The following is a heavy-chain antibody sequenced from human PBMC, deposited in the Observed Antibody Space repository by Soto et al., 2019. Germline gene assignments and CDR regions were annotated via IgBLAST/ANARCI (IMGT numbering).Heavy chain of an antibody. Sequence: QMRLQESGSGLVKPSQTLSLTCAVSGGSISSGGYAWNWIRQPPGKGLEWIGYIYPSGYTSYNPSLKNRVTISVDKSKNQFSLTLSFVTAADTAVYYCARDSITGNYFDPWGQGTLVTVSS. CDR1: GGSISSGGYA. CDR2: IYPSGYT. CDR3: ARDSITGNYFDP. V-gene: IGHV4-30-2*01. D-gene: IGHD3-3*01. J-gene: IGHJ5*02.